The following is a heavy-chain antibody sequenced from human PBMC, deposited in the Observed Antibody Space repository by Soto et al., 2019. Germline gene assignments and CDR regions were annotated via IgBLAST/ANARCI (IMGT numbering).Heavy chain of an antibody. CDR1: GFIFNSYW. Sequence: GSLRLSCAASGFIFNSYWMHWVRQAPGKGLVWVSRINTDESSRSYAESVKSRFTISRDNAKNTLYLQMSSLRAEDTAVYFCARDRVPQLGYYGMDVWGQGTTVTVSS. V-gene: IGHV3-74*01. D-gene: IGHD2-2*01. CDR2: INTDESSR. J-gene: IGHJ6*02. CDR3: ARDRVPQLGYYGMDV.